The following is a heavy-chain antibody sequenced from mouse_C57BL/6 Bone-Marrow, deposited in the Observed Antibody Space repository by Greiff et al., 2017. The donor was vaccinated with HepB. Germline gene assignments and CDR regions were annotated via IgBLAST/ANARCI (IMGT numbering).Heavy chain of an antibody. D-gene: IGHD1-1*01. Sequence: EVKLVESGGGLVKPGGSLKLSCAASGFTFSSYTMSWVRQTPEKRLEWVATISGGGGNTYYPDSVKGRFTISRDNAKNTLYLQMSSLRSEDTALYYCARHLIYYGSRAWFAYWGQGTLVTVSA. CDR1: GFTFSSYT. CDR3: ARHLIYYGSRAWFAY. V-gene: IGHV5-9*01. J-gene: IGHJ3*01. CDR2: ISGGGGNT.